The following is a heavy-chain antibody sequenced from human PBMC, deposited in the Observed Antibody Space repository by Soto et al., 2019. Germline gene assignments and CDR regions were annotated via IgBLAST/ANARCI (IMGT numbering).Heavy chain of an antibody. V-gene: IGHV1-69*12. D-gene: IGHD2-15*01. CDR3: ARSRFVVGVTEDYYGMDV. CDR1: GGTFSNSP. J-gene: IGHJ6*02. CDR2: VIPLFRTA. Sequence: QVQLMQSGAEVKKPGSSVKVSCKSSGGTFSNSPISWVRQAPGQGLEWMGGVIPLFRTANYAQKFQGRVTITADESTNTXXMELSSLRSGDTAVYYCARSRFVVGVTEDYYGMDVWGQGTTVTVAS.